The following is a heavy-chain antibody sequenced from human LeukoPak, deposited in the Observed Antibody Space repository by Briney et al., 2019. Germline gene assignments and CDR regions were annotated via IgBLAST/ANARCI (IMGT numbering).Heavy chain of an antibody. Sequence: SETLSLTCTVSGGSISSSSYYWGWIRQPPGKGLEWIGSIYYSGSTYYNPSLKSRVTISVDTSKNQISLKLSSVTAADTAVYYCARRDGYSYARTDYWGQGTLVTVSS. CDR3: ARRDGYSYARTDY. V-gene: IGHV4-39*01. CDR1: GGSISSSSYY. D-gene: IGHD5-18*01. CDR2: IYYSGST. J-gene: IGHJ4*02.